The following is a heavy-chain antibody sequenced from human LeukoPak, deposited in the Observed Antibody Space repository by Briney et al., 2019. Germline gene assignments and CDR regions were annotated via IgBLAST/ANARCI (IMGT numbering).Heavy chain of an antibody. Sequence: GGSLRLSCAASGFTFSSYGMHWVRQAPGKGLEWVAVIWYDGSNKYYAVSAKGRFTISRDNSKNTLFLQMDSLRAEDTAVYYCARDWQHMATVIYYFDYWGQGTLVTVSS. CDR2: IWYDGSNK. V-gene: IGHV3-33*02. CDR3: ARDWQHMATVIYYFDY. CDR1: GFTFSSYG. D-gene: IGHD4-17*01. J-gene: IGHJ4*02.